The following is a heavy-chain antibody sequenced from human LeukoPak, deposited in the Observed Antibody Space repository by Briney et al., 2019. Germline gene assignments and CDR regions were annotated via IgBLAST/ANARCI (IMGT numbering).Heavy chain of an antibody. D-gene: IGHD3-22*01. CDR3: ASSSSGYSTLNHFDY. CDR2: ISAYNGNT. J-gene: IGHJ4*02. V-gene: IGHV1-18*01. Sequence: ASVKVSCKASGYTFTSYGISWVRQAPGQGLEWMGWISAYNGNTNYAQKLQGRVTMTTDTSTSTAYMELRSLRSDDTAVYYCASSSSGYSTLNHFDYWGQGTLVTVSS. CDR1: GYTFTSYG.